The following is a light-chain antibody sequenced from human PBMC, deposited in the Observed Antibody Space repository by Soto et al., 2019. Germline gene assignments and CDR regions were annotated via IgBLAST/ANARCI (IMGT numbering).Light chain of an antibody. CDR1: SSDVGGYNY. CDR3: QAYDYSLTASV. CDR2: EVS. V-gene: IGLV2-14*01. Sequence: QSALTQPASVSGSPGQSITISCTGTSSDVGGYNYVSWYQHHPGKAPKLMIYEVSNRPSGLSHRFSGSKSGNTASLAITGLQAEDEADYYCQAYDYSLTASVFGGGTKLTVL. J-gene: IGLJ3*02.